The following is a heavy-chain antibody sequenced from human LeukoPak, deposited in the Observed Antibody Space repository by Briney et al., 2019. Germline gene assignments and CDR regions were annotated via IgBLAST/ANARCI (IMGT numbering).Heavy chain of an antibody. CDR2: ISSSGTTM. V-gene: IGHV3-48*03. D-gene: IGHD5-18*01. CDR1: GISFSSYE. J-gene: IGHJ4*02. CDR3: ARGFRDTAMFLDY. Sequence: GWSLRLSCAASGISFSSYEMNWVRQAPGKGLEWISCISSSGTTMYYADSVKGRFTISRDNAKNSLYLQMNSLRAEDTAVYYCARGFRDTAMFLDYWGQGTLVTVSS.